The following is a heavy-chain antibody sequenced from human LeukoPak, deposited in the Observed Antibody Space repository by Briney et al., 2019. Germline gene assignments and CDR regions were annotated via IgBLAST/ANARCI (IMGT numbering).Heavy chain of an antibody. J-gene: IGHJ6*02. V-gene: IGHV4-4*07. CDR2: IYTSGST. CDR3: AAAVADTYYYYYGMDV. D-gene: IGHD6-19*01. CDR1: GGSISSYY. Sequence: SETLSLTCTVSGGSISSYYWSWIRQPAGKGLEWIGRIYTSGSTNYNPSLESRVTMSVDTSKNQFSLKLSSVTAADTAVYYCAAAVADTYYYYYGMDVWGQGTTVTVSS.